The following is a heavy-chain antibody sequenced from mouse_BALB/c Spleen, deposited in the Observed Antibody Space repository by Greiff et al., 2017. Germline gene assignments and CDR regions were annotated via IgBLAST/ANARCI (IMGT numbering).Heavy chain of an antibody. CDR3: ARDGGFAY. CDR1: GFSLTSYC. Sequence: VQLVESGPGLVAPSQSLSITCTVSGFSLTSYCVHWVRQPPGKGLEWLGVIWSGGSTNYNSALMSRLSISKDNSKSQVFLKMNSLQTDDTAMYYCARDGGFAYWGQGTLVTVSA. CDR2: IWSGGST. V-gene: IGHV2-9*02. J-gene: IGHJ3*01.